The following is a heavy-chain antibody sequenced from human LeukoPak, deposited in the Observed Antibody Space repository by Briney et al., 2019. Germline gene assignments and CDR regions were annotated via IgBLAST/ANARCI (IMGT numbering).Heavy chain of an antibody. Sequence: GGSLRLSCAASGFTVSSNYMSWVRQAPGKGLEWVSVIYSGGSTYYADSVKGRFTISRDNSKNTLYLQMNSLRAEDTAVYYCANRLAARPGYFDYWGQGTLVTVSS. CDR2: IYSGGST. CDR3: ANRLAARPGYFDY. D-gene: IGHD6-6*01. V-gene: IGHV3-53*01. J-gene: IGHJ4*02. CDR1: GFTVSSNY.